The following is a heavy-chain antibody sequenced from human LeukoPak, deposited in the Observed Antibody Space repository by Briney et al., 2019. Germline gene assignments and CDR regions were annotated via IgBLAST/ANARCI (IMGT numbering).Heavy chain of an antibody. CDR3: AVAAAGTEGCDY. J-gene: IGHJ4*02. V-gene: IGHV3-53*04. CDR2: IYSGGST. D-gene: IGHD6-13*01. Sequence: GGSLSLSCAASGFTVSSNFMSWVRQAPGKGLEWVSVIYSGGSTYYADSVKGRFTISRHNSKNTLYLQMNSLRAEDTAVYYCAVAAAGTEGCDYWGQGTLVTVSS. CDR1: GFTVSSNF.